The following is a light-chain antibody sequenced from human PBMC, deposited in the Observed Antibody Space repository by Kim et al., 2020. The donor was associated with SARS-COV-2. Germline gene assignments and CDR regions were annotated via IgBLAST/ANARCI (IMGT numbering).Light chain of an antibody. CDR3: QQSYRIPYT. J-gene: IGKJ2*01. CDR2: DAS. Sequence: SASLGDIVTIFCRASQGIGNYLNWYQQKPGKAPKLLMYDASTLHSGVPSRFTGSGSGSQFSLTINNLQPEDFATYFCQQSYRIPYTFGQGTKLEI. CDR1: QGIGNY. V-gene: IGKV1-39*01.